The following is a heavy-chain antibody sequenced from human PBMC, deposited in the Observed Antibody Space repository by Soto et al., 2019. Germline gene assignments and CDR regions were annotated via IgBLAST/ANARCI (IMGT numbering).Heavy chain of an antibody. J-gene: IGHJ5*02. V-gene: IGHV3-23*01. D-gene: IGHD4-17*01. Sequence: EVQLLESGGGLVQPGGSLRLSCAASGFSFSSYAMSWVRQAPGKGLEWVSAISGSGGSTYYADSVKGRFTISRDNSKNTLYPQMNSLRAEDTAVYYCAKGRYGDYGWFDPWGQGTLVTVSS. CDR3: AKGRYGDYGWFDP. CDR1: GFSFSSYA. CDR2: ISGSGGST.